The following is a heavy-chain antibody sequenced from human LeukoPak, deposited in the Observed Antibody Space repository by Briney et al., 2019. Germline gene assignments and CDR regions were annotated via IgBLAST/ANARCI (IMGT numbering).Heavy chain of an antibody. CDR3: ARDLELVYYDSSGYDY. Sequence: GGSPRLSCAASGFTFSSYWMHWVRQVPGKGLVWVSRINSDGSNTRYADSVKGRFTISRDNAKNTLYLQMNSLRAEDTAVYYCARDLELVYYDSSGYDYWGQGTLVIVSS. CDR2: INSDGSNT. J-gene: IGHJ4*02. D-gene: IGHD3-22*01. CDR1: GFTFSSYW. V-gene: IGHV3-74*01.